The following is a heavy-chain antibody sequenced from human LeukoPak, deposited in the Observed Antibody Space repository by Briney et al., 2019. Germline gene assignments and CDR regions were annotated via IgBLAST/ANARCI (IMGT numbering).Heavy chain of an antibody. Sequence: GGALRLSRAGSGFIFSDYYLSWIRPAPGKGLEGVSYISSSGSTIYYADSVKGRFTISRDNAKNSLYLQMNSLRAEDTAVYYCASHEKWWAFDIWGQGTMVTVSS. V-gene: IGHV3-11*01. CDR1: GFIFSDYY. D-gene: IGHD2-15*01. CDR2: ISSSGSTI. CDR3: ASHEKWWAFDI. J-gene: IGHJ3*02.